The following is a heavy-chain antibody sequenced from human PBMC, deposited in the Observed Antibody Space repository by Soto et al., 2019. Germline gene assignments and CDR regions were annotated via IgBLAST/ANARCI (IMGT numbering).Heavy chain of an antibody. V-gene: IGHV4-39*07. Sequence: SETLSLTCTVSRGSISSGTNYWAWIRQPPGKGLEWIANIYYSGSTFYNPSLKSRVTISLDKSENQFSLKVTSLTAADTAVYYCASRDPGTSVDYWGRGTLVTVSS. J-gene: IGHJ4*02. CDR3: ASRDPGTSVDY. CDR1: RGSISSGTNY. CDR2: IYYSGST. D-gene: IGHD1-7*01.